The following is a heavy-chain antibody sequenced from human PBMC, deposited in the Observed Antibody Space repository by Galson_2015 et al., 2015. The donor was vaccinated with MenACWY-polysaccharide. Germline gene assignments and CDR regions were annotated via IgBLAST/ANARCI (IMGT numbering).Heavy chain of an antibody. V-gene: IGHV3-48*02. CDR1: GFIFSSHS. CDR3: ARSRGDGYKFGFDY. Sequence: SLRLSCAASGFIFSSHSMNWVRQAPGRGLEWISYISSSSSTSINYADSVKGRFTISRDNAKNSLYLQMNSLRDEDTAVYYCARSRGDGYKFGFDYWGQGTLVTVSS. CDR2: ISSSSSTSI. J-gene: IGHJ4*02. D-gene: IGHD5-24*01.